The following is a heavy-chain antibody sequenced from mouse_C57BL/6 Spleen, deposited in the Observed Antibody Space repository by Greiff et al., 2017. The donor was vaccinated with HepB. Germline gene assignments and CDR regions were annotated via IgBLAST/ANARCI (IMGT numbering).Heavy chain of an antibody. J-gene: IGHJ2*01. CDR2: ISSGSSTI. Sequence: EVQLVESGGGLVKPGGSLKLSCAASGFTFSDYGMHWVRQAPEKGLEWVAYISSGSSTIYYADTVKGRFTISRDNAKNTLFLQMTSLRSEDTAMYYCAKEDYDGFDYWGQGTTLTVSS. D-gene: IGHD2-4*01. CDR3: AKEDYDGFDY. CDR1: GFTFSDYG. V-gene: IGHV5-17*01.